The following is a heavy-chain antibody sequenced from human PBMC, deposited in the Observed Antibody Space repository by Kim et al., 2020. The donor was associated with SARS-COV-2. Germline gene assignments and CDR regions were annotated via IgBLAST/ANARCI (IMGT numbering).Heavy chain of an antibody. D-gene: IGHD6-13*01. CDR2: IDYSGST. CDR3: ARGWYGGNSAWFDS. Sequence: SETLSLTCTVSGGSISNYYWSWIRQPPGKGLEWIGYIDYSGSTNYNPSFKSRLTISEDTSKNQFTLKLTSVTAADTAVYYCARGWYGGNSAWFDSWGQGT. J-gene: IGHJ5*01. CDR1: GGSISNYY. V-gene: IGHV4-59*01.